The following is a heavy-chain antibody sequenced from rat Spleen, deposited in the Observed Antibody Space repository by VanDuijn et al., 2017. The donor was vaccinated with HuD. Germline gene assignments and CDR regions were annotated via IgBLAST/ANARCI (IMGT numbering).Heavy chain of an antibody. Sequence: EVQLVESGGGLVQPGRSMKLSCAASGFTFSDYYMAWVRQAPKKGLEWVATISYDGSVTYYRDSMKGRFTISRDNAKSILYLQMDSLRSEDTATYYCAREFDYFDYWGQGVMVTVSS. CDR2: ISYDGSVT. J-gene: IGHJ2*01. CDR3: AREFDYFDY. V-gene: IGHV5-7*01. CDR1: GFTFSDYY.